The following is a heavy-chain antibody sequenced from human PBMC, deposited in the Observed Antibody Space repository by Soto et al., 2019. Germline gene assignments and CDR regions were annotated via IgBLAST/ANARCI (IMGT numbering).Heavy chain of an antibody. Sequence: EASVKVSCKASGGTFSSYTISWVRQGPGQGLEWMGRIIPILGIANYAQKFQGRVTITADKSTSTAYMELSSLRSEDTAVYYCARTSAAGAHNSAFDIWGQGTMVTVSS. CDR2: IIPILGIA. J-gene: IGHJ3*02. CDR1: GGTFSSYT. CDR3: ARTSAAGAHNSAFDI. V-gene: IGHV1-69*02. D-gene: IGHD6-13*01.